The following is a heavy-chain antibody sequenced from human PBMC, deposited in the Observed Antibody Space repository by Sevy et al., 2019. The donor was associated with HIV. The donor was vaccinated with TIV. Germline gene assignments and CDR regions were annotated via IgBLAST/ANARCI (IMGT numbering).Heavy chain of an antibody. V-gene: IGHV4-4*07. D-gene: IGHD5-18*01. CDR1: GGSISSYY. CDR3: ARGLVDTAILYYYYYGMDV. CDR2: IYTSGST. Sequence: SETLSLTCTVSGGSISSYYWSWIRQPAGKGLEWIGRIYTSGSTNYNTSLKSRVTMSVDTSKNQFSLKLSSVTAADTAVYYCARGLVDTAILYYYYYGMDVWGQGTTVTVSS. J-gene: IGHJ6*02.